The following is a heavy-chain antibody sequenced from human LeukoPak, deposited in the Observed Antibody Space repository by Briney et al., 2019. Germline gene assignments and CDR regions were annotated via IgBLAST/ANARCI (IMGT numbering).Heavy chain of an antibody. J-gene: IGHJ5*02. V-gene: IGHV1-46*01. D-gene: IGHD3-10*01. CDR1: GYTFSSYY. CDR3: ARDLSITMVRGVTNWFDP. Sequence: TSVKVSCKASGYTFSSYYMHWVRQAPGQGLDWMGIINPSGGSTSYAQKFQGRVTMTRDTSTSTVYMELSSLGSEDTAVYYCARDLSITMVRGVTNWFDPWGQGTLVTVSS. CDR2: INPSGGST.